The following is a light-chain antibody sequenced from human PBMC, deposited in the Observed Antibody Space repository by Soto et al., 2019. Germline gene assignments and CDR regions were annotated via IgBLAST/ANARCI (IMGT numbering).Light chain of an antibody. V-gene: IGLV1-40*01. CDR2: GNS. CDR1: SSNIRAGYD. Sequence: QSVLTQPPSVSGAPGQRVTISCTGSSSNIRAGYDVHWYQQLPGTAPKLLIYGNSNRPSGVPDRFSGSKSGTSASLAITGLQAEDEPDYYCQSYDSSLSGYGVFGGGTKLTVL. J-gene: IGLJ2*01. CDR3: QSYDSSLSGYGV.